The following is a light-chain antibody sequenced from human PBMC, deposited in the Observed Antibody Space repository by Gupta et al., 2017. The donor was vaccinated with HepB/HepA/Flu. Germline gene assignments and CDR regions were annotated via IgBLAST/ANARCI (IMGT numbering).Light chain of an antibody. Sequence: QSALTQPPSVSGSPGQSVTISCTGTSSDVGRYNRVSWYQQPPGTAPKLMIYEVSKRPTGVPDRFSGSKSGNTASLTISGRQAEDEADYYCSSYTSSSTVVFGGGTKLTVL. CDR1: SSDVGRYNR. V-gene: IGLV2-18*02. CDR2: EVS. J-gene: IGLJ2*01. CDR3: SSYTSSSTVV.